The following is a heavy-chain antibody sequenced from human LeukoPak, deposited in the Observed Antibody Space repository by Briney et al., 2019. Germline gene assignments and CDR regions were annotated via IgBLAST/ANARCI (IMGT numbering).Heavy chain of an antibody. CDR2: IDWNGGRT. V-gene: IGHV3-20*04. J-gene: IGHJ3*02. Sequence: PGGSLRLSCAASGFTFGDYGMTWVRQLPGKGPEWVSGIDWNGGRTGYADSVKGRFTISRDNAKNSLYLQMNSLRAEDTALYYCATGLSGLSDTFDIWGKGTMVSVSS. D-gene: IGHD3-3*01. CDR3: ATGLSGLSDTFDI. CDR1: GFTFGDYG.